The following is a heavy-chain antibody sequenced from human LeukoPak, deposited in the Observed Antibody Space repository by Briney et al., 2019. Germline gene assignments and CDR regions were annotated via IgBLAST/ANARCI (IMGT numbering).Heavy chain of an antibody. D-gene: IGHD4-17*01. Sequence: GGSLRLSCAASGFTFSSYSMNWVRQAPGKGLEWVSYISSSSRTIYYADSVKGRFTISRDNAKNSLYLQMNSLRAEDTAVYYCARELDYGDYALDYWGQGTLVTVSS. CDR2: ISSSSRTI. CDR3: ARELDYGDYALDY. J-gene: IGHJ4*02. V-gene: IGHV3-48*01. CDR1: GFTFSSYS.